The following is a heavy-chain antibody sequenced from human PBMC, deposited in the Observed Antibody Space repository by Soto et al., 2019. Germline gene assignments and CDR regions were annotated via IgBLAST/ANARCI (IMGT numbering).Heavy chain of an antibody. CDR2: ISWNSGSI. J-gene: IGHJ2*01. Sequence: GGSLRLSCAASGFTFDDYAMHWVRQAPGKGLEWVSGISWNSGSIGYADSVKGRFTISRDNAKNSLYLQMNSLRAEDTALYYCAKGPQYFDFLSGRRAPLEYWYFDLWVCGSLVT. CDR1: GFTFDDYA. CDR3: AKGPQYFDFLSGRRAPLEYWYFDL. D-gene: IGHD3-3*01. V-gene: IGHV3-9*01.